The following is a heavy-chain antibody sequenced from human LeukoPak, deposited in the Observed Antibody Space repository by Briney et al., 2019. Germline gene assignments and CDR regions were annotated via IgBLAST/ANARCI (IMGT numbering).Heavy chain of an antibody. V-gene: IGHV4-38-2*02. CDR3: ARGYSDSSGYSDDAFDI. CDR1: GYSISSGYY. Sequence: SETLSLTCTVSGYSISSGYYWGWIRQPPGKGLEWIGSIYHSGSTYYNPSLKSRGTISVDRSKNQFSLKLSSVTAADTAVYYCARGYSDSSGYSDDAFDIWGQGTMVTVSS. CDR2: IYHSGST. D-gene: IGHD3-22*01. J-gene: IGHJ3*02.